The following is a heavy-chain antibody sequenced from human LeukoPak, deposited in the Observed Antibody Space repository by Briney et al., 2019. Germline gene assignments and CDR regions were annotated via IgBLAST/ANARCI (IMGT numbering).Heavy chain of an antibody. V-gene: IGHV4-34*01. CDR2: INHSGST. CDR3: ASVLRIVVPAAIGVDV. CDR1: GVSFSGYY. J-gene: IGHJ6*04. Sequence: SETLSLTCAVYGVSFSGYYWSWLRQPPGKGLEGIGEINHSGSTNYNPSLKSRVTISVDTSKNQFSLKLSSVTAADTAVYYCASVLRIVVPAAIGVDVWGKGTTVTVSS. D-gene: IGHD2-2*02.